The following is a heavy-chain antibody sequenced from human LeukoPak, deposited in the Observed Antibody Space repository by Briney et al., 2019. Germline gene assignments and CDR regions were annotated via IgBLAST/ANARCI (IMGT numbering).Heavy chain of an antibody. Sequence: ASVKVSCKASGYTFTSYGISWVRQAPGQGLEWMGWISAYNGNTNYAQKLQGRVTMTTDTSTSTAYMELRSLRSDGTAVYYCARDQAARHYYYYYGMDVWGQGTTVTVSS. CDR1: GYTFTSYG. CDR2: ISAYNGNT. V-gene: IGHV1-18*01. CDR3: ARDQAARHYYYYYGMDV. D-gene: IGHD6-6*01. J-gene: IGHJ6*02.